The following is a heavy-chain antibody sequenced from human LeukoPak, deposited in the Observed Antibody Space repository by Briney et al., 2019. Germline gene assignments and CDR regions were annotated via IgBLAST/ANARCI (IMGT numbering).Heavy chain of an antibody. Sequence: GGSLRLSCAASGFTFSGYGMHWVRQAPDKGLEWVTFISYDGSNKYYADSVKGRFTISRDNSKNTLYLQMNSLRAEDTAVYYCAKDPILYDSSGYYNPYFDYWGQGTLVTVSS. CDR1: GFTFSGYG. J-gene: IGHJ4*02. V-gene: IGHV3-30*18. CDR2: ISYDGSNK. D-gene: IGHD3-22*01. CDR3: AKDPILYDSSGYYNPYFDY.